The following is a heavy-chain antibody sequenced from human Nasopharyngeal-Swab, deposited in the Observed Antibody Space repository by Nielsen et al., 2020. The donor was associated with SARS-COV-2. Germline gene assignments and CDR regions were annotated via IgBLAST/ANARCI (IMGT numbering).Heavy chain of an antibody. D-gene: IGHD6-19*01. CDR2: IYHSGNT. J-gene: IGHJ1*01. CDR3: ARVGDSSGYEHFRH. V-gene: IGHV4-38-2*02. Sequence: SETLSLTCTVSGSSISSGYYWGWIRQSPGKGLEWIGTIYHSGNTQYNASLKSRVTLSVDTSKNQFSLSLTSVTAADTAVYYCARVGDSSGYEHFRHWGQGTLVTVSS. CDR1: GSSISSGYY.